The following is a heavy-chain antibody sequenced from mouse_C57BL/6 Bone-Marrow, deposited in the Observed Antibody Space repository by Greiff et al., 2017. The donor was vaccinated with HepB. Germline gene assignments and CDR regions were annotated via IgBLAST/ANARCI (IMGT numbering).Heavy chain of an antibody. CDR3: TGEPFAY. CDR2: IDPETGGT. V-gene: IGHV1-15*01. J-gene: IGHJ3*01. CDR1: GYTFTDYE. Sequence: QVQLQQSGAELVRPGASVTLSCKASGYTFTDYEMHWVKQTPVHGLEWIGAIDPETGGTAYNQKFKGKAILTADKSSSTAYMELRSLTSDDSAVYYCTGEPFAYWGQGTLVTVSA.